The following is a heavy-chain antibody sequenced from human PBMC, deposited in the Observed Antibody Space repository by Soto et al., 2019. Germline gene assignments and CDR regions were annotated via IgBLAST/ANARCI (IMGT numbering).Heavy chain of an antibody. Sequence: PSETLSLTFAVYGGSFSCYYWTWIRQPPGKGLEWIGEITHSGSTNYNPSLKSRVTISVDTSKNQFSLNLNSVTAADTAVYYCARSSVRGWSYWGQGTLVTVSS. CDR1: GGSFSCYY. V-gene: IGHV4-34*01. D-gene: IGHD3-10*02. CDR2: ITHSGST. J-gene: IGHJ4*02. CDR3: ARSSVRGWSY.